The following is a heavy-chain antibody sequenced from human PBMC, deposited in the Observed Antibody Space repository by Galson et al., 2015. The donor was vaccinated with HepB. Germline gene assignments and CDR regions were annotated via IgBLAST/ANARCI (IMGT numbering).Heavy chain of an antibody. J-gene: IGHJ4*02. CDR3: ATWRMVGATHDEKYYFDY. CDR2: IIPILGIA. Sequence: SVKVSCKASGDTFSRYTISWVRQAPGQGLEWMGRIIPILGIANYAQKFQGRVTITAAKSTSTAYMELSSLISEDTAVYYCATWRMVGATHDEKYYFDYWGQGALVTVSS. CDR1: GDTFSRYT. V-gene: IGHV1-69*02. D-gene: IGHD2-15*01.